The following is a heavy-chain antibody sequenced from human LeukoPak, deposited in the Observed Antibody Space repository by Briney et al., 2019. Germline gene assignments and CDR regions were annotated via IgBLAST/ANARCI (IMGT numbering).Heavy chain of an antibody. D-gene: IGHD1-26*01. V-gene: IGHV3-23*01. CDR2: ITDSGDGT. J-gene: IGHJ4*02. CDR3: AKDSPVATR. CDR1: GFTFSSYS. Sequence: GGSLRLSCAASGFTFSSYSMNWVRQAPGRGLEWVSSITDSGDGTYYADSVKGRFTISRDDSKNTLYLQMNSLRAEDTAVYYCAKDSPVATRWGQGTLVTVSS.